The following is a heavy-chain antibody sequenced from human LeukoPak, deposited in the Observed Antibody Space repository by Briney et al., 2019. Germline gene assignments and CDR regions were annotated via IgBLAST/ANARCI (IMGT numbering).Heavy chain of an antibody. Sequence: ASVKVSCKASGYTFTGYYMHWVRQAPGQRLEWMGWINAGNGNTKYSQKFQGRVTITRDTSASTAYMELSSLRSEDTAVYYCARDDTAAAGYYYGMDVWGQGTTVAVSS. V-gene: IGHV1-3*01. CDR3: ARDDTAAAGYYYGMDV. CDR1: GYTFTGYY. CDR2: INAGNGNT. D-gene: IGHD6-13*01. J-gene: IGHJ6*02.